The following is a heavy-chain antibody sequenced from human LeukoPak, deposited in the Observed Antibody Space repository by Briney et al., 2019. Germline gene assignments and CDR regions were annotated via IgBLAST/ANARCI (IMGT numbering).Heavy chain of an antibody. Sequence: PSETLCLTCAVYGGSFSGYYWSWVRQPPGKGLEWVGEINDSGSTKYNASFKSRVTISVDTSKNQFSLKLSSVTAADTAVYDWARKQLWSNYFDYWGQGTLVTVSS. V-gene: IGHV4-34*01. J-gene: IGHJ4*02. CDR2: INDSGST. CDR1: GGSFSGYY. CDR3: ARKQLWSNYFDY. D-gene: IGHD5-18*01.